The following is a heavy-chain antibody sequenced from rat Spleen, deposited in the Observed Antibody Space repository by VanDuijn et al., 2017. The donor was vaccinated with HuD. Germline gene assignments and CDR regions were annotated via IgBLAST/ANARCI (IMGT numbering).Heavy chain of an antibody. V-gene: IGHV2-17*01. J-gene: IGHJ2*01. CDR3: ARASPIAAISLALDY. CDR2: IYYDGNT. Sequence: VQMTETGHGLVQPTQTLSLTCTVSGFSLTSSRVHWVRQPPGKGLEWMGVIYYDGNTDYNSAIKSRLSISRDTSKSQVFLKINSLQTDDTAMYYWARASPIAAISLALDYWGQGVMVTVSS. D-gene: IGHD1-2*01. CDR1: GFSLTSSR.